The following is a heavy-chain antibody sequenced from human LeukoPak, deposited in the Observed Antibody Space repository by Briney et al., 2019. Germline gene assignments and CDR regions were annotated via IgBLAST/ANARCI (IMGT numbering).Heavy chain of an antibody. CDR1: GYTFTSYG. J-gene: IGHJ4*02. V-gene: IGHV1-18*04. Sequence: ASVKVSCKASGYTFTSYGISWVRQAPGQGLEWMGWISAYNGNTNYAQKLQGRVTMTTDTSTSTAYMELSSLRSEDTAVYYCARDRAGTGYCSGGSCYSAGYWGQGTLVTVSS. CDR2: ISAYNGNT. D-gene: IGHD2-15*01. CDR3: ARDRAGTGYCSGGSCYSAGY.